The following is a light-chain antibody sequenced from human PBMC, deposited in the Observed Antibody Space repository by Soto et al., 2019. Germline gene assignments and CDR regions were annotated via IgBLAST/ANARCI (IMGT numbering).Light chain of an antibody. CDR2: GAS. Sequence: VLTQSPDSLSVSLGGRATLKYMSSQTVLDSSNNNDYLRWYQQKPGQTPNLLIYGASTREFGVPDRFSGSGSGTDFTLTISSLQAEDVAVYYCQQYYTTPRTFGHGTKVDIK. J-gene: IGKJ1*01. V-gene: IGKV4-1*01. CDR1: QTVLDSSNNNDY. CDR3: QQYYTTPRT.